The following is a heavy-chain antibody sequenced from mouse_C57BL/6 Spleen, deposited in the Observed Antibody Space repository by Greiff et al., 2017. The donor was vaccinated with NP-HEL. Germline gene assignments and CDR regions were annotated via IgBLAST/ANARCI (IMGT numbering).Heavy chain of an antibody. CDR3: ARSGGIVLRRGGYYAMDY. V-gene: IGHV1-9*01. CDR1: GYTFTGYW. Sequence: QVQLQQSGAELMKPGASVKLSCKATGYTFTGYWIEWVKQRPGHGLEWIGEILPGSGSTNYNEKFKGKATFTADTSSNTAYMQLSSLTTEDSAIYYCARSGGIVLRRGGYYAMDYWGQGTSVTVSS. J-gene: IGHJ4*01. CDR2: ILPGSGST. D-gene: IGHD1-1*01.